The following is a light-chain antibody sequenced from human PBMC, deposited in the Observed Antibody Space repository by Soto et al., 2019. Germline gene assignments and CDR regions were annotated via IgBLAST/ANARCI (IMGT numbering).Light chain of an antibody. CDR1: QNVTTW. CDR3: QQYDSYRT. V-gene: IGKV1-5*01. CDR2: DVS. Sequence: DIQMTQSPSTLSASVGDRVTITCRASQNVTTWLAWYQHKPGKAPKLLLYDVSNLESGVPSRFSGSGSGTEFSLTIRGLQPDDFATYYCQQYDSYRTFGQGTKVDIK. J-gene: IGKJ1*01.